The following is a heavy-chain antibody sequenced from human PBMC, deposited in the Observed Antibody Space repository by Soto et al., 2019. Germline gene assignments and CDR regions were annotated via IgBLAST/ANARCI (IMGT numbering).Heavy chain of an antibody. CDR3: ARDVTLYANTNYYYLY. Sequence: QVQLVQSGAEVKKPGSSVKVSCKASGGTFSRHSISWVRQAPGQGLEWMGGITPMFGKANYAQKFQGRVTSTAAESTSTVYMELISLRSEDTAIYYCARDVTLYANTNYYYLYWGQGTLVTGSS. V-gene: IGHV1-69*01. CDR1: GGTFSRHS. J-gene: IGHJ4*02. CDR2: ITPMFGKA. D-gene: IGHD3-22*01.